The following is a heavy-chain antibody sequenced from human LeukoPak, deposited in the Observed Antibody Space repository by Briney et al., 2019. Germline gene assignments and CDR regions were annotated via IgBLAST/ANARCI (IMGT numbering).Heavy chain of an antibody. V-gene: IGHV4-59*08. CDR2: IYYSGST. D-gene: IGHD1-1*01. J-gene: IGHJ4*02. Sequence: SETLSLTCTVSGGSISSYYWSWIRQPPGKGLEWIGYIYYSGSTNYNPSLKSRVTISVDTSKNQFSLKLSSVTAADTAVYYCARFNWNRLFDYWGQGTLVTVSP. CDR3: ARFNWNRLFDY. CDR1: GGSISSYY.